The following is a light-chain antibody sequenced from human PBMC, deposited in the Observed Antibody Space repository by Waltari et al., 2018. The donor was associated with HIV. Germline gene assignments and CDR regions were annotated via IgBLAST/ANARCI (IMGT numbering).Light chain of an antibody. CDR1: RSHIGAGYF. CDR3: QSYDSSLRASV. Sequence: QSALTQPTSVSGAPGQRVTISCTGHRSHIGAGYFVHWYQHIPGPAPKLLVYSDINRPSGVPDRVSGAKSGTSASLVITGLQAEDEADYYCQSYDSSLRASVFGGGTKLTVL. J-gene: IGLJ2*01. CDR2: SDI. V-gene: IGLV1-40*01.